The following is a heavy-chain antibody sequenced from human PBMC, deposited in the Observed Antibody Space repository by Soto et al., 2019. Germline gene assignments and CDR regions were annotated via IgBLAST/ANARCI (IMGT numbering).Heavy chain of an antibody. J-gene: IGHJ4*02. CDR1: GDSLSTYY. D-gene: IGHD3-10*01. CDR2: IHDTGRT. CDR3: ARDSGSGTYRFDS. Sequence: QVQLQESGPGLVRPSETLSLTCTVSGDSLSTYYWSWIRQPAGERLEWIGRIHDTGRTNYNPSLKSRVTMSVDTSKNQFSLRVNSVTAADTAVYYCARDSGSGTYRFDSWGQGTLVTVSS. V-gene: IGHV4-4*07.